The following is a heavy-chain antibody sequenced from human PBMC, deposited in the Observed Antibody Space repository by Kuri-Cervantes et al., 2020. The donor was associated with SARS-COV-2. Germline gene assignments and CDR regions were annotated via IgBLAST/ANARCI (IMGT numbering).Heavy chain of an antibody. D-gene: IGHD6-13*01. CDR3: ARGFNLYSSSWFSYFDY. CDR2: ISSSSSYT. J-gene: IGHJ4*02. Sequence: LSLTCAASGFTFSDYYMSWIRQAPGKGLEWVSYISSSSSYTNYADSVKGRFTISRDNAKNSLYLQMNSLRAEDTAVYYCARGFNLYSSSWFSYFDYWGQGTLVTVSS. CDR1: GFTFSDYY. V-gene: IGHV3-11*06.